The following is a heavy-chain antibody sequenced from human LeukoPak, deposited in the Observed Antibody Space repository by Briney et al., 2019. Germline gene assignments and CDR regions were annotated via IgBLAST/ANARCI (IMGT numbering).Heavy chain of an antibody. J-gene: IGHJ4*02. V-gene: IGHV3-23*01. Sequence: GGSLRLSCAASGFTFRSYAMTWVRQAPGKGLEWVSAISGSGGSTYYADSVKGRFTISRDNPKNTLYLQMNSLRAEDTAVYYCARPIVVVVAATHYWGQGTLVTVSS. CDR2: ISGSGGST. CDR1: GFTFRSYA. CDR3: ARPIVVVVAATHY. D-gene: IGHD2-15*01.